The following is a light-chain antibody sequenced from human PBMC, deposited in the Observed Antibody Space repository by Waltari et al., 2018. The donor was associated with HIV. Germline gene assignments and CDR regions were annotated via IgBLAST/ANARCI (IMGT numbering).Light chain of an antibody. V-gene: IGLV2-14*03. J-gene: IGLJ3*02. CDR3: ASFTGDNTVM. Sequence: AVTPPASVSGLPGQSPTISCPGDDTHLRLYKFVPWYQQHSGKPPRLILYDVDSRASGVSDRFSGSMSGNTASLTISGLRAEDEGHYYCASFTGDNTVMFGGGTEVTVL. CDR1: DTHLRLYKF. CDR2: DVD.